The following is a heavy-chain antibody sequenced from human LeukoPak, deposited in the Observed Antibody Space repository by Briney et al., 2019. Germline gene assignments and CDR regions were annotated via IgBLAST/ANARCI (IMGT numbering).Heavy chain of an antibody. CDR2: ISGSGGST. V-gene: IGHV3-23*01. D-gene: IGHD6-19*01. J-gene: IGHJ4*02. CDR1: GFTFSSYA. Sequence: PGGSLRLSCAASGFTFSSYAMSWVRQAPGKGLEWVSAISGSGGSTYYADSVKGRFTISRDNSKNTLYLQMNSLRAEDMAVYYCAKDVSSDWYAEFDYWGQGTLVTVSS. CDR3: AKDVSSDWYAEFDY.